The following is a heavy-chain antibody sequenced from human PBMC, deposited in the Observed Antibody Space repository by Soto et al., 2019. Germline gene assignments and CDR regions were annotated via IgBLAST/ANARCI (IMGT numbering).Heavy chain of an antibody. Sequence: GGSLRLSCAASGFTFSGSAMHWVRQASGKGLEWVGRIRSKAKSYATAYAASVKGRFTISRDDSKNKAYLQMNSLKTEDTAVYYCTRQTGTMMSGYGMDVWGQGTTVTVSS. V-gene: IGHV3-73*01. J-gene: IGHJ6*02. CDR3: TRQTGTMMSGYGMDV. CDR2: IRSKAKSYAT. D-gene: IGHD1-1*01. CDR1: GFTFSGSA.